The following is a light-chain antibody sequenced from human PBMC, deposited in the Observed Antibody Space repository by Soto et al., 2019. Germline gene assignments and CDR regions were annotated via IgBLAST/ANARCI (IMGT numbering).Light chain of an antibody. CDR3: CSYAGDSTWV. CDR2: EGS. J-gene: IGLJ3*02. Sequence: QSALTQPASVSGSPGQSITISCTGTSSDVGNYNLVSWYQQHPGEAPKLLIYEGSKRPSGVSNRFSGSKFGNTASLTISGLQAEDEVAHYCCSYAGDSTWVFGGGTKVTVL. V-gene: IGLV2-23*01. CDR1: SSDVGNYNL.